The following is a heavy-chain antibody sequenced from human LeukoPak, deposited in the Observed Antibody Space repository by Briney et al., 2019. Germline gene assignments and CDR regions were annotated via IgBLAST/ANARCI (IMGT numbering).Heavy chain of an antibody. V-gene: IGHV4-34*01. D-gene: IGHD3-10*01. J-gene: IGHJ5*02. CDR2: INHSGST. CDR3: ARGYYGSGSYHWFDP. Sequence: SETLSLTCAVYGGSFSGYYWSWIRQPPGKGLEWIGEINHSGSTNYNPSLKSRVTISVDTSKNQFSLKLSSVTAADTAVYYCARGYYGSGSYHWFDPWGQGALVTVSS. CDR1: GGSFSGYY.